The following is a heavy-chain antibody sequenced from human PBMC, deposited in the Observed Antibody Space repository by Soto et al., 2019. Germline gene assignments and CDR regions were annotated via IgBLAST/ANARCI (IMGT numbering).Heavy chain of an antibody. CDR2: ISSSGSTI. V-gene: IGHV3-11*01. CDR3: ARAPPYYDSSGYYEY. D-gene: IGHD3-22*01. Sequence: PGGSLRFSCAASGFTFSDYYMSWIRQAPGKGLEWVSYISSSGSTIYYADSVKGRFTISRDNAKNSLYLQMNSLRAEDTAVYYCARAPPYYDSSGYYEYWGQGTLVTVSS. J-gene: IGHJ4*02. CDR1: GFTFSDYY.